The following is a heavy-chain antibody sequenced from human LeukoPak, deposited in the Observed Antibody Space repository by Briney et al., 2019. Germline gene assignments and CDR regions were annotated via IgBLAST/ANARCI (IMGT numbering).Heavy chain of an antibody. CDR3: AGGGGGWDIVVAPAAKNAFDI. CDR1: GGTFSSYA. D-gene: IGHD2-2*01. CDR2: IIPIFGTA. V-gene: IGHV1-69*13. J-gene: IGHJ3*02. Sequence: GASVKVSCKASGGTFSSYAISWVRQAPGQGLEWMGGIIPIFGTANYAQKFQGRVTITADESTSTAYMELSSLRSEDTAVYYCAGGGGGWDIVVAPAAKNAFDIWGQGTMVTVSS.